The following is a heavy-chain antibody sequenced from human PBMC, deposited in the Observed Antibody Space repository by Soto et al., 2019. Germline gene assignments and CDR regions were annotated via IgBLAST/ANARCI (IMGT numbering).Heavy chain of an antibody. CDR3: ARGSGIVALPGELEDVKYDY. CDR1: GQSFSGHS. J-gene: IGHJ4*02. Sequence: QVQLQQWGAGLVKPSETLSLSCSVYGQSFSGHSWAWIRQPPGKGLEWIGEINESGSTYYNPSLNSRVTISTDTSKNQFSLQLSSVSAADTAAYFCARGSGIVALPGELEDVKYDYWGQGTLVNVSS. CDR2: INESGST. V-gene: IGHV4-34*01. D-gene: IGHD1-1*01.